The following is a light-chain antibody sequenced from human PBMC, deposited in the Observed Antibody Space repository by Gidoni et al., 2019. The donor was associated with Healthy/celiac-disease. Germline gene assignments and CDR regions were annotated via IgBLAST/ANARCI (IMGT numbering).Light chain of an antibody. CDR1: QSVLYSSNNKNY. Sequence: DIVMTQSPASLSVSLGERATINCKSSQSVLYSSNNKNYLAWYQQKPGQPPKLLIYWASTRESGVPDRFSGSGSGTDFTLTITSLQAEDVAFYYCQQYYSIPLTFGGGTKVEIK. CDR2: WAS. V-gene: IGKV4-1*01. CDR3: QQYYSIPLT. J-gene: IGKJ4*01.